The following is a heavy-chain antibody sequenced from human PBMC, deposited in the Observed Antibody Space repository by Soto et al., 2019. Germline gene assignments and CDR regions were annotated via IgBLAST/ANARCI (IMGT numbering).Heavy chain of an antibody. CDR3: ARDLYSTSWYVRAFDM. CDR2: INPTTTTT. V-gene: IGHV1-46*03. Sequence: GASVKVSCKAXEXTFSTYSLHWVRQAPGQGLEWMGVINPTTTTTTDAQKFQGRVTMTRDTSTSTVFLELSSLRSGDTAVYFCARDLYSTSWYVRAFDMWGQGTMVTVSS. J-gene: IGHJ3*02. D-gene: IGHD6-13*01. CDR1: EXTFSTYS.